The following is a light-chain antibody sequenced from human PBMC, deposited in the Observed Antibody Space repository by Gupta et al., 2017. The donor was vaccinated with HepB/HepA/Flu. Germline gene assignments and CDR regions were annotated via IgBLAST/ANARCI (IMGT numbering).Light chain of an antibody. CDR3: QQYNNWRS. CDR1: QSVSSN. V-gene: IGKV3-15*01. Sequence: EIVMTQSPATLSVSPGERATLSCRASQSVSSNLAWYQQKPGQAPRLLIYGASTRATGIPARFSGSGSGTEFTLTISSLQSEDFAVYYRQQYNNWRSFGQGTKLEIK. CDR2: GAS. J-gene: IGKJ2*04.